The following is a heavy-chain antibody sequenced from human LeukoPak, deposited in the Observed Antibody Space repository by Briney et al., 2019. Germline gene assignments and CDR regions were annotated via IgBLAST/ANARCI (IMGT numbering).Heavy chain of an antibody. D-gene: IGHD6-13*01. CDR1: GFTFSGYS. J-gene: IGHJ4*02. V-gene: IGHV3-21*06. CDR3: ARGPFSSSWSELDY. CDR2: ISGDSRYI. Sequence: GGSLTLSCAASGFTFSGYSLNWVRQAPGKGLEWVSCISGDSRYIYYADSLKGRSTISRDNAQNSLYLHMNNLRAEDTAVYYCARGPFSSSWSELDYWGQGTLVTVSS.